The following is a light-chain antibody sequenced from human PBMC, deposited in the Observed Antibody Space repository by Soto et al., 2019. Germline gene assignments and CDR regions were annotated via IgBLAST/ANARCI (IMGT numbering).Light chain of an antibody. CDR3: QQYGSSPLT. Sequence: EVVLTQSPGTLSLSPGERATLSCRASQNVSSSYLAWYQHKPGQAPRLLIYGASSRATGIPDRFSGSGSGTDFTLTISRLEPEDFAVYYCQQYGSSPLTFGGGTKVDIK. J-gene: IGKJ4*01. V-gene: IGKV3-20*01. CDR1: QNVSSSY. CDR2: GAS.